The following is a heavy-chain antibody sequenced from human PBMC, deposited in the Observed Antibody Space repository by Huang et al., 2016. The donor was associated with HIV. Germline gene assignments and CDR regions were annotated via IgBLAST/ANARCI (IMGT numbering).Heavy chain of an antibody. CDR3: AKDLTYTFGRHFDY. CDR1: GFTFVSFG. J-gene: IGHJ4*02. V-gene: IGHV3-30*02. D-gene: IGHD3-3*01. CDR2: IRYDGNNY. Sequence: QVQLVESGGGVVQPGGSLSLSCTASGFTFVSFGMHWVRQGPGKGLEWVAFIRYDGNNYYYADSVRGRFTISRDNSKDTLYLQMNRLRPDDSAVYYCAKDLTYTFGRHFDYWGRGTLVTVSS.